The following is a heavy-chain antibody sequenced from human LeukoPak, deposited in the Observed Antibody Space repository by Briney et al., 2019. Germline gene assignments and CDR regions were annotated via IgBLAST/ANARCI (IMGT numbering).Heavy chain of an antibody. V-gene: IGHV3-7*01. J-gene: IGHJ6*02. CDR3: ARDPYSSGWSSYYYYGMDV. CDR2: IKQDGSEK. Sequence: GGSLRLSCAASGFTFSSYWMSWVRQAPGKGLEWVANIKQDGSEKYYVDSVKGRFTISRDNAKNSLYLQMNSLRAEDTAVYYCARDPYSSGWSSYYYYGMDVWGQGTTVTVSS. D-gene: IGHD6-19*01. CDR1: GFTFSSYW.